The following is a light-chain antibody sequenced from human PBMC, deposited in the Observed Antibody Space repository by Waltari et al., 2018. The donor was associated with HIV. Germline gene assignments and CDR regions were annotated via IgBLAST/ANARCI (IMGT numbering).Light chain of an antibody. J-gene: IGLJ2*01. CDR3: QSYDSSLFWV. CDR2: GTH. Sequence: QSVLTQPPSLSGAPGQRVTISCIGTSSNIGADYDVHWYRQVSGAAPKPLIYGTHARPSGFPYRFFGSRSGASASLVINGLQPDDEADYYCQSYDSSLFWVFGGGTKLTVL. CDR1: SSNIGADYD. V-gene: IGLV1-40*01.